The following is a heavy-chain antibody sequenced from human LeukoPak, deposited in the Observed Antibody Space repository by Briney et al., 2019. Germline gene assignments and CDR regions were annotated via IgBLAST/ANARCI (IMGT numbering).Heavy chain of an antibody. Sequence: PGGSLRLSCAASGFTFRNYYMSWIRQAPGKGLEWVSYISSSGDTIYYADSGKGRFTISRDNAKNSLYLQMNSLRAEDTAVYYCARDGEGGYCSSTSCYGDYWGQGTLVTVSS. J-gene: IGHJ4*02. V-gene: IGHV3-11*04. CDR1: GFTFRNYY. CDR2: ISSSGDTI. D-gene: IGHD2-2*03. CDR3: ARDGEGGYCSSTSCYGDY.